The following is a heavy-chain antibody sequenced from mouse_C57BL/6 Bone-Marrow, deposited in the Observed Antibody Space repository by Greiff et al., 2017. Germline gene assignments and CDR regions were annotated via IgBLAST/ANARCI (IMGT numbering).Heavy chain of an antibody. J-gene: IGHJ3*01. CDR2: INYDGSST. CDR1: GFTFSDYY. D-gene: IGHD1-1*01. Sequence: EVMLVESEGGLVQPGSSMKLSCTASGFTFSDYYMAWVRQVPEKGLEWVANINYDGSSTYYLDSLKSRFIISRDNAKNILYLQMSSLKSEDTATYYWASVHYYGGSYGFAYRGQGSLGTVSA. V-gene: IGHV5-16*01. CDR3: ASVHYYGGSYGFAY.